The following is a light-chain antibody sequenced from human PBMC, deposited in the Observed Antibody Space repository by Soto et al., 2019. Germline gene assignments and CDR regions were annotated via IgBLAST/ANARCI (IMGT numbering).Light chain of an antibody. J-gene: IGKJ1*01. CDR1: QTISSW. Sequence: ILLTQSPSSLPASVGDRVTITCRASQTISSWLAWYQQKPGKAPKLLIYKASTLKSGVPSRFSGSGSGTEFTLTISSLQPDDFATYYCQHYNSYSEAFGQGTKVDI. CDR3: QHYNSYSEA. CDR2: KAS. V-gene: IGKV1-5*03.